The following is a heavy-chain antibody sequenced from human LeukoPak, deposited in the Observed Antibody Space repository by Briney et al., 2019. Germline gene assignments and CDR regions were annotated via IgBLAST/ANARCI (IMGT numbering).Heavy chain of an antibody. V-gene: IGHV1-18*01. CDR2: ISAYNGNT. CDR1: GCTFTSYG. Sequence: ASVKVSCKASGCTFTSYGISWVRQAPGQGLEWMGWISAYNGNTNYAQKLQGRVTMTTDTSTSTAYMELRSLRSDDTAVYYCARVDNWNYENWFDPWGQGMLVTVSS. J-gene: IGHJ5*02. D-gene: IGHD1-7*01. CDR3: ARVDNWNYENWFDP.